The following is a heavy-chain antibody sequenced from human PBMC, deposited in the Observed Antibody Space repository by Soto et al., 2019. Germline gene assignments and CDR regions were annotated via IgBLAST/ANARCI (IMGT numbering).Heavy chain of an antibody. CDR1: GFTFSSYA. V-gene: IGHV3-23*01. CDR3: ARRGRGSYYDY. J-gene: IGHJ4*02. Sequence: EVQLLESGGGLVQPGGSLRLSCAASGFTFSSYAMRWVRQAPGKGLEWVSAISGSGGSTYYADSVKGRFTISRDNSKTTLDLQMNSLRAEDAAVYYCARRGRGSYYDYWGQGTLVTVSS. CDR2: ISGSGGST. D-gene: IGHD3-16*01.